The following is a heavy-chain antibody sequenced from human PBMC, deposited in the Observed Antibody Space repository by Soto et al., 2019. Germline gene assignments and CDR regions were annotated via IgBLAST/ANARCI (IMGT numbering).Heavy chain of an antibody. Sequence: SETLSLTCTVSGGSINNYYWTWIRQPPGKGLEWIGYVYHTGSTNYNPSLKGRVTISIDTSKNQFSLKPNAVTAADTAVYYCARRTDTPNWLDPWGQGTLVTVS. CDR1: GGSINNYY. CDR2: VYHTGST. J-gene: IGHJ5*02. V-gene: IGHV4-59*01. D-gene: IGHD1-1*01. CDR3: ARRTDTPNWLDP.